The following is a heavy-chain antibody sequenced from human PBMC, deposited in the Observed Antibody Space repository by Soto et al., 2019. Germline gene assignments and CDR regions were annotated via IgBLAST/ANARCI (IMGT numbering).Heavy chain of an antibody. CDR2: ISYDGSNK. CDR3: VRDHGSGWYYYYYGMDV. D-gene: IGHD6-19*01. V-gene: IGHV3-30-3*01. CDR1: GFTFSSYA. Sequence: QVQLVESGGGVVQPGRSLRLSCAASGFTFSSYAMHWVRQAPGKGLEWVAVISYDGSNKYYADSVKGRFTISRDNSKNTLYLQMNSLRAEDTAVYYCVRDHGSGWYYYYYGMDVWGQGTTVTVSS. J-gene: IGHJ6*02.